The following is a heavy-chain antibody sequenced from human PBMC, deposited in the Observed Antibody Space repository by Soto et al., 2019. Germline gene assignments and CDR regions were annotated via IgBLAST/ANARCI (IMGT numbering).Heavy chain of an antibody. CDR1: GGSFSGYY. D-gene: IGHD5-18*01. Sequence: LETLSLTCAVYGGSFSGYYWSWIRQPPGKGLEWIGEINHSGSTNYNPSLKSRVTISVDTSKNQFSLKLSSVTAADTAVYYCARDLVEIPNGGYSYGSSPASWGQGTLVTVSS. J-gene: IGHJ5*02. V-gene: IGHV4-34*01. CDR3: ARDLVEIPNGGYSYGSSPAS. CDR2: INHSGST.